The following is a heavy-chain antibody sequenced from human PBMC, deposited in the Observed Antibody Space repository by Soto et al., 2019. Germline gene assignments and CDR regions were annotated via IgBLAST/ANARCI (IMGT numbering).Heavy chain of an antibody. Sequence: SETLSLTCTVSGGSISSGDYYWSWIRLPPGKGLEWIGYIYYSGSTYYNPSLKSRVTISVDTSKNQFSLKLSSVTAADTAVYYCARAAGYYYDSSGYGPWGQGTLVTVSS. CDR1: GGSISSGDYY. D-gene: IGHD3-22*01. CDR3: ARAAGYYYDSSGYGP. J-gene: IGHJ5*02. V-gene: IGHV4-30-4*01. CDR2: IYYSGST.